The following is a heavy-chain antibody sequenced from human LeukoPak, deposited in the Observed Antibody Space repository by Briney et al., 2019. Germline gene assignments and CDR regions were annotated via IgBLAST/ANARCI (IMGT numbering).Heavy chain of an antibody. V-gene: IGHV3-21*01. CDR3: AIGLRGWPY. D-gene: IGHD6-19*01. CDR1: GFTFSSYS. CDR2: ISSSSSYI. Sequence: GGSLRLSCAASGFTFSSYSMNWVGQDPGKGLEWVSSISSSSSYIYYADSVKGRFTISRDNSKNTLYLQMESLKTEDTAVYYCAIGLRGWPYWGEGTQVTVSS. J-gene: IGHJ4*02.